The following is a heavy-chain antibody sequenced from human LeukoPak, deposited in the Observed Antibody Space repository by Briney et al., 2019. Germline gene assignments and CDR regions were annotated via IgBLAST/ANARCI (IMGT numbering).Heavy chain of an antibody. D-gene: IGHD6-13*01. Sequence: PGGSLRLSCAASGFRFNTFWMSWVRQAPGKGLEWVANIKQDGNEKYYADSVKGRFTISRDNGKNSLDLQMNSLRAEDTAVYYCARALYNTSSWYWEYYYYMDVWGKGTTVTVSS. CDR2: IKQDGNEK. V-gene: IGHV3-7*01. J-gene: IGHJ6*03. CDR1: GFRFNTFW. CDR3: ARALYNTSSWYWEYYYYMDV.